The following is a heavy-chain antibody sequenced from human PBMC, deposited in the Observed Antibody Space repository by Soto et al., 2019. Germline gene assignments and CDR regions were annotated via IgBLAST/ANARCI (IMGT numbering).Heavy chain of an antibody. CDR3: GRPLVRGSWAMDI. CDR2: IIPIFGTP. CDR1: GGTFSSYA. Sequence: QVQLVQSGAEVKKPGSSVKVSCKSSGGTFSSYAFSWVRQAPGQGLEWMGGIIPIFGTPTYAQKFQGRVTITADKSTSTAYIECSSLQSEDTAVYYCGRPLVRGSWAMDIWGQGTTVTVSS. V-gene: IGHV1-69*06. D-gene: IGHD3-16*02. J-gene: IGHJ6*02.